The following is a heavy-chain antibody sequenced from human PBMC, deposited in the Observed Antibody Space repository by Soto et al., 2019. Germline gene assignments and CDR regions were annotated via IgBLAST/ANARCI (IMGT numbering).Heavy chain of an antibody. CDR2: VSGGGGTT. V-gene: IGHV3-23*01. CDR3: AKDQSGPTSGYYRRYYGLDV. D-gene: IGHD5-12*01. J-gene: IGHJ6*02. CDR1: GFTFSTYG. Sequence: EVQLLESGGGLVQPGGSLRLSCTASGFTFSTYGMSWVRQAPGKGLDWVSAVSGGGGTTYYADSVKGRFTISRDNSKNTLYLQMKNLRADDTAVYYCAKDQSGPTSGYYRRYYGLDVWGPGTTVTVSS.